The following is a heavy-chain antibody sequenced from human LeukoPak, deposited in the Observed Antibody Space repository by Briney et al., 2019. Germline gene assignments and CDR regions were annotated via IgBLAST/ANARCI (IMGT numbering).Heavy chain of an antibody. CDR1: GFTFSSYA. J-gene: IGHJ4*02. V-gene: IGHV3-23*01. CDR3: AKDPTRWLQSSIFDY. CDR2: ISGSGGST. Sequence: GGSLRLSCAASGFTFSSYAMSWVRQAPGKGLEWVSAISGSGGSTYYAGSVKGRFTISRDNSKNTLYLQMNSLRAEDTAVYYCAKDPTRWLQSSIFDYWGQGTLVTVSP. D-gene: IGHD5-24*01.